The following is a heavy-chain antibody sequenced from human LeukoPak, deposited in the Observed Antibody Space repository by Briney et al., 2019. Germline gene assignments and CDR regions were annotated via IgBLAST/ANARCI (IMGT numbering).Heavy chain of an antibody. D-gene: IGHD3-22*01. CDR2: IYYSGST. CDR3: TRGSIAYYYMDV. J-gene: IGHJ6*03. CDR1: GGSISSYY. V-gene: IGHV4-59*01. Sequence: SETLSLTCTVSGGSISSYYWSWIRQPPGKGLEWIGYIYYSGSTNYNPSLKSRVTISVDTSKNQFSLKLSSVAAADTAVYYCTRGSIAYYYMDVWGKGTTVTISS.